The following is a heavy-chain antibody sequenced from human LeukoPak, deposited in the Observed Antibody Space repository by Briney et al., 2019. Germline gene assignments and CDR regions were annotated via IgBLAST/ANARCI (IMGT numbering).Heavy chain of an antibody. D-gene: IGHD5-18*01. Sequence: SVKVSCKASGGTFSSYAISWVRQAPGQGLEWMGRIIPILGIANYAQKFQGRVTITADKSTSTAYMELSSLRSEDTAVYYCARDGRARYSYGSDYWGQGTLVTVSS. V-gene: IGHV1-69*04. CDR1: GGTFSSYA. J-gene: IGHJ4*02. CDR3: ARDGRARYSYGSDY. CDR2: IIPILGIA.